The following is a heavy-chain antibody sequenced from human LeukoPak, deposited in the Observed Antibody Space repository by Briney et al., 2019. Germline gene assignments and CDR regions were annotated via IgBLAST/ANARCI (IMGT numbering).Heavy chain of an antibody. J-gene: IGHJ4*02. Sequence: SQTLSLTCAISGDSVSSNSAAWNWTRQSPLRGLEWLGRTYYRSKWYNDYAVSVKSRITINPDTSKNQFSLQLNSVTPEDTAVYYCAREFPGGYYDSSGYLTFDYWGQGTLVTVSS. CDR1: GDSVSSNSAA. CDR3: AREFPGGYYDSSGYLTFDY. D-gene: IGHD3-22*01. V-gene: IGHV6-1*01. CDR2: TYYRSKWYN.